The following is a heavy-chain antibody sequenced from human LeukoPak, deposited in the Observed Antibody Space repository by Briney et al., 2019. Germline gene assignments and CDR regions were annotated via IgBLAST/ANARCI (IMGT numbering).Heavy chain of an antibody. V-gene: IGHV4-59*12. Sequence: SETLSLTCTVSGGSISSYYWSWIRQPPGKGLEWIGYIYYSGSTNYNPSLKSRVTMSVDTSKNQFSLKLSSVTAADTAVYYCARDTGGSYSAFDIWGQGTMVTVSS. CDR3: ARDTGGSYSAFDI. CDR2: IYYSGST. J-gene: IGHJ3*02. CDR1: GGSISSYY. D-gene: IGHD1-26*01.